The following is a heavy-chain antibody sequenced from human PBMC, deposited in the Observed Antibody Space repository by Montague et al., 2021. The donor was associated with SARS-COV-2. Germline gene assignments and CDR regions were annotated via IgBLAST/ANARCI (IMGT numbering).Heavy chain of an antibody. V-gene: IGHV4-34*01. Sequence: SETLSLTCAVYGGSFSGYYWSWIRQPPEKGLAWIGEINQRGRTNNNPSLKRQVIISVDTSKNKFSLKLSSVTAADTAVYYCARRWSSVWGVTVSAELDYWGQGILVIVSS. D-gene: IGHD3-10*01. J-gene: IGHJ4*02. CDR1: GGSFSGYY. CDR3: ARRWSSVWGVTVSAELDY. CDR2: INQRGRT.